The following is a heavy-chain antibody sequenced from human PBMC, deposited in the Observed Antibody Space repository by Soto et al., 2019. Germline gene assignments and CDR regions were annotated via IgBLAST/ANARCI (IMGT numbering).Heavy chain of an antibody. Sequence: QPGGSLRLSCAASGFKFSNYAMSWVRQAPGKGLEWVSLISATGGGTYYADFVKGRFTISRDNSHNTLYLQVHSLTAEDTAVYYCAKDRRAGGNSAFYFDFWGQGAQVTVSS. CDR1: GFKFSNYA. J-gene: IGHJ4*02. CDR2: ISATGGGT. CDR3: AKDRRAGGNSAFYFDF. D-gene: IGHD3-16*01. V-gene: IGHV3-23*01.